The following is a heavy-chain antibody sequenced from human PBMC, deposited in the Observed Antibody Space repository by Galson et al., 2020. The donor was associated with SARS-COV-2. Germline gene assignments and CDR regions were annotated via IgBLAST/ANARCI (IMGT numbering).Heavy chain of an antibody. CDR2: ISSSSSYL. V-gene: IGHV3-21*01. Sequence: TGGSLRLSCAASGFTFSSYSMNWVRQAPGKGLEWVSSISSSSSYLYYADSVKGRFTISRDNAKNSLYLQMNSLRAEDTAVYYCARGPDPFDYWCQGTLVTVSS. CDR3: ARGPDPFDY. J-gene: IGHJ4*02. CDR1: GFTFSSYS.